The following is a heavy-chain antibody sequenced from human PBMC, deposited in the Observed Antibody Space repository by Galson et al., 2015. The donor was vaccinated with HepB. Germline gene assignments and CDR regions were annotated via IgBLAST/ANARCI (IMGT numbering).Heavy chain of an antibody. CDR1: GGSISSYY. CDR2: IYYSGST. D-gene: IGHD3-22*01. Sequence: ETLSLTCTVSGGSISSYYWSWIRQPPGKGLEWIGYIYYSGSTNYNPSLKSRVTISVDTSKNQFSLKLSSVTAADTAVYYCASAHLYYYDSSGYYHPYYFDYWGQGTLVTVSS. V-gene: IGHV4-59*01. J-gene: IGHJ4*02. CDR3: ASAHLYYYDSSGYYHPYYFDY.